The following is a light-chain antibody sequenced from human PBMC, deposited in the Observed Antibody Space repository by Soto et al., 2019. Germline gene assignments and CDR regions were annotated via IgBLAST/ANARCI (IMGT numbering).Light chain of an antibody. V-gene: IGKV1-9*01. J-gene: IGKJ1*01. CDR1: GTYSF. Sequence: IPLNQSPSSLCASXGERVTISVPSRTGTYSFLARYQQTPGKAPKLLXXGASTLQSGVQSRSSGSGSGTDFTLNISSLQPEEFATYFCKQLNSYPPWTFGQGTKVDIK. CDR3: KQLNSYPPWT. CDR2: GAS.